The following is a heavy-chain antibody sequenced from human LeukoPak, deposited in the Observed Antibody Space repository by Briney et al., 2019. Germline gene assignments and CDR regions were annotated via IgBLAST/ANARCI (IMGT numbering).Heavy chain of an antibody. Sequence: PGGSLRLSCAASGFTFDDYAMHWVRQAPGKGLEWVSLISGDGGSTYYADSVKGRFTISRDNSKNSLYLQMNSLRAEDTAVYYCARGVKNIVVVPAANVDTAVNWGQGTLVTVSS. D-gene: IGHD2-2*01. J-gene: IGHJ4*02. CDR3: ARGVKNIVVVPAANVDTAVN. CDR1: GFTFDDYA. CDR2: ISGDGGST. V-gene: IGHV3-43*02.